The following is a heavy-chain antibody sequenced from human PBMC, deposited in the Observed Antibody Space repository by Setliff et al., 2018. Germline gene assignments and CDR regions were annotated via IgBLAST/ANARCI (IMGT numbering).Heavy chain of an antibody. CDR1: GFIFSNYF. Sequence: PGGSLRLSCEGSGFIFSNYFMSWFRQAPGKGLEWLSYVTTTGGFTKEADSVRGRSSVSRDNSKKSVYLQINDLRAEDTALYFCAKGGDWDDQHYAFDIWGQGTMVTVSS. CDR3: AKGGDWDDQHYAFDI. V-gene: IGHV3-11*03. J-gene: IGHJ3*02. CDR2: VTTTGGFT. D-gene: IGHD1-1*01.